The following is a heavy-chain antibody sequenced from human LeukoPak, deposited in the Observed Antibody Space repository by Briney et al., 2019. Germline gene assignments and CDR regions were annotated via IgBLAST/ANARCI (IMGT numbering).Heavy chain of an antibody. V-gene: IGHV1-18*01. J-gene: IGHJ1*01. D-gene: IGHD6-13*01. CDR3: ARALYSGSWFGGEYFQH. Sequence: ASVKVSCKASGYTFTSYGISWVRQAPGQGLEWMGWISAYNGNTNYAQKLQGRVTMTTDTSTSTAYMELRSLRSDDTAVYYCARALYSGSWFGGEYFQHWGQGTLVTVSS. CDR2: ISAYNGNT. CDR1: GYTFTSYG.